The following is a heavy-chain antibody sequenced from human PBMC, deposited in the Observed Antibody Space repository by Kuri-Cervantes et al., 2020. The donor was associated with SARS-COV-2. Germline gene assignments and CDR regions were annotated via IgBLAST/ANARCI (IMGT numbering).Heavy chain of an antibody. Sequence: GGSLRLSCAASGFTFSNYSMNWVRQAPGKGLEWISYISSRRRTTYYADSVKGRFTISRDNSKNTLYLQMNSLRAEDTAVYYCAKAGGSYSFSCGYGMDVWGQGTTVTVSS. CDR3: AKAGGSYSFSCGYGMDV. V-gene: IGHV3-48*01. CDR2: ISSRRRTT. D-gene: IGHD1-26*01. CDR1: GFTFSNYS. J-gene: IGHJ6*02.